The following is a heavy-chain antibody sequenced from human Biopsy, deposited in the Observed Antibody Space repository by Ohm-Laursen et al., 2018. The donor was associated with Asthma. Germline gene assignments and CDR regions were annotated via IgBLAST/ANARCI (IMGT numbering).Heavy chain of an antibody. CDR1: GFTFSSYG. CDR2: MSYDGSIK. D-gene: IGHD3-10*01. J-gene: IGHJ4*02. V-gene: IGHV3-33*05. CDR3: ARGWDYSGRSGFDY. Sequence: SLRLSCAASGFTFSSYGMDWVRQAPGKGLEWVALMSYDGSIKDYADSVKGRFTISRDNSMNTLYLHMNSLRVEDTAVYYCARGWDYSGRSGFDYWGQGTLVTVSS.